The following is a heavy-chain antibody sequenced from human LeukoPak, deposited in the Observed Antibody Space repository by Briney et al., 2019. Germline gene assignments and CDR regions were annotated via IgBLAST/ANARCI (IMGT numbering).Heavy chain of an antibody. D-gene: IGHD5-12*01. Sequence: SVKVSCKASGGTFSSYAISWVRQAPGQGLEWMGGIIPIFGTANYAQKFQARVTITADESTSTAYMELSSLRSEDTAVYYCAPEARYSGYDSGYWGQGTLVTVSS. CDR2: IIPIFGTA. V-gene: IGHV1-69*01. J-gene: IGHJ4*02. CDR1: GGTFSSYA. CDR3: APEARYSGYDSGY.